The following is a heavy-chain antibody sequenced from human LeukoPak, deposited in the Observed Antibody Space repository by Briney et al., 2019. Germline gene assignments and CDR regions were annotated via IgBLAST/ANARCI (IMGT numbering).Heavy chain of an antibody. CDR3: ARHDSFIPY. CDR2: ISDTGRRT. D-gene: IGHD3-16*02. CDR1: GFTFNEYA. Sequence: PGGSLRLSCAGSGFTFNEYAMSWVRQAAGKGLEWVSGISDTGRRTFYADSVKGRFTISRDDSKKTVYLQMNTLRAEDTAIYFCARHDSFIPYWGQGTRVTVSS. V-gene: IGHV3-23*01. J-gene: IGHJ4*02.